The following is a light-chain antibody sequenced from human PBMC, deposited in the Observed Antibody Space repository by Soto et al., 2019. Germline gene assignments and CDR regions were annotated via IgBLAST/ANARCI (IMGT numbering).Light chain of an antibody. CDR3: QQYGTSPRT. CDR1: ESLSSNH. V-gene: IGKV3-20*01. J-gene: IGKJ2*01. Sequence: EIGLTQSPATLSLSPGERATLSCRSSESLSSNHLAWYQQKPGQAPRPLIYAAARRATGIPDRFSGSGSGTDFTLTISRLEPEDFTVYYCQQYGTSPRTFGPGTKLDIK. CDR2: AAA.